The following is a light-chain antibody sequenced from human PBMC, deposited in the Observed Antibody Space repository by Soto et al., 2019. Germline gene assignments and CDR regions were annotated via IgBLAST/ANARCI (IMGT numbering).Light chain of an antibody. CDR1: QSVSSY. Sequence: EIVLTQSPDTLSLSPGQGATLSCRASQSVSSYLAWFQQKPGQPPRLLIYGASTRAAGIPARFSGSGSGTDFTFTINSLEPDDIAVYYCQHRSDWPITFGQGTRLEIK. V-gene: IGKV3-11*01. CDR2: GAS. J-gene: IGKJ5*01. CDR3: QHRSDWPIT.